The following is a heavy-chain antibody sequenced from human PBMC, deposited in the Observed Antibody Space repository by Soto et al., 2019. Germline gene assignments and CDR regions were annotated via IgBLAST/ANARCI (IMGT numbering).Heavy chain of an antibody. Sequence: QVQLVQSGAEVKKPGSSVKVSCKASGGTFSSYAISWVRQAPGQGLEWMGGIIPIFGTANYAQKFQGRVTITADETTRTAYMELSSLRSEDTAVYYCARVVRGSKLYYYYGMDVWGQGTTVTVSS. J-gene: IGHJ6*02. CDR1: GGTFSSYA. V-gene: IGHV1-69*01. CDR3: ARVVRGSKLYYYYGMDV. CDR2: IIPIFGTA.